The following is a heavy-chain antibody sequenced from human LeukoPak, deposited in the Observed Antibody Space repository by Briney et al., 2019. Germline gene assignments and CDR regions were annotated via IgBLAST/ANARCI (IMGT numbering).Heavy chain of an antibody. V-gene: IGHV4-59*01. CDR2: IYYSGST. CDR3: ARESQPTTSYNYYYYYMDV. D-gene: IGHD1-7*01. Sequence: SETLSLTCTVSGGSISSYYRSWLRQPPGKGLEWIGYIYYSGSTNYNPSLKSRVTISVDTSKNQFSLKLSSVTAADTAVYYCARESQPTTSYNYYYYYMDVWGKGTTVTVSS. CDR1: GGSISSYY. J-gene: IGHJ6*03.